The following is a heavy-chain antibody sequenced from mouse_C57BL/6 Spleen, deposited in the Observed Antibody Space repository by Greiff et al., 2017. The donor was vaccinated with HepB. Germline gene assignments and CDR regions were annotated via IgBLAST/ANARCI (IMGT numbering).Heavy chain of an antibody. V-gene: IGHV14-4*01. CDR2: IDPENGDT. Sequence: VQLQQSGAELVRQGASVKLSCTASGFNIKDDYMHWVKQRPEQGLEWIGWIDPENGDTEYASKFQGKATITADTSSNTAYLQLSSLTSEDTAVYYCTTATVVATDYWGQGTTLTVSS. CDR1: GFNIKDDY. CDR3: TTATVVATDY. D-gene: IGHD1-1*01. J-gene: IGHJ2*01.